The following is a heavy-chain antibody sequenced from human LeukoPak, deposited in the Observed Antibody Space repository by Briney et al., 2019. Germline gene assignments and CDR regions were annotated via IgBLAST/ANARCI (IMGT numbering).Heavy chain of an antibody. Sequence: GGSLRLSCAAAGFTFSSYAMSWVRQAPGKGLEWVSGISGSGGSTYYADSVKGRFTISRDNSKNTLYLQMNSLRAEDTAVYYCAKQGGYTYGTNDYWGQGTLVTVSS. CDR3: AKQGGYTYGTNDY. D-gene: IGHD5-18*01. CDR2: ISGSGGST. V-gene: IGHV3-23*01. J-gene: IGHJ4*02. CDR1: GFTFSSYA.